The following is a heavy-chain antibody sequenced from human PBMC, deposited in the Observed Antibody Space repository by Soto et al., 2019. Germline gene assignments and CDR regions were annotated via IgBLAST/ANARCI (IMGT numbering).Heavy chain of an antibody. J-gene: IGHJ4*02. Sequence: QVQLVESGGGVVQPGRSLRLSCAASGFTFSSFGMHWVRQAPGKGLEWVAVILFDGSNKYYADSVKGRFTISRDNSENTLYLQMNSLRAEDTAVYYCGKGLYSSSTSPFDYWGQGTLVTVSS. CDR1: GFTFSSFG. CDR3: GKGLYSSSTSPFDY. D-gene: IGHD6-13*01. V-gene: IGHV3-30*18. CDR2: ILFDGSNK.